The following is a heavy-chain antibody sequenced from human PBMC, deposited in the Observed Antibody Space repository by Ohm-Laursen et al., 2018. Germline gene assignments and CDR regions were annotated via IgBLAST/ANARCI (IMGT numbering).Heavy chain of an antibody. Sequence: SLRLSCAASGFTFTSYWMSWARQAPGKGLEWVANMNEIGSEKYFVDSVRGRFTISRDNAKNTLYLQMNSLMTEDTAVYYCARERDAFDVWGQGTTVTVSS. CDR2: MNEIGSEK. V-gene: IGHV3-7*03. J-gene: IGHJ3*01. CDR3: ARERDAFDV. CDR1: GFTFTSYW.